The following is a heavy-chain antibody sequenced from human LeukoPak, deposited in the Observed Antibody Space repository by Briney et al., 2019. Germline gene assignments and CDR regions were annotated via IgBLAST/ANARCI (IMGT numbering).Heavy chain of an antibody. CDR2: MNPNSGNT. D-gene: IGHD4-17*01. Sequence: ASVKVSCKASGYTFTSYDINWVRQATGQGLEWMGWMNPNSGNTGYAQKFQGRVTITRNTSISTAYMELSSLRAEDTAVYYCARDREGGTVTTGFDYWGQGTLVTVSS. V-gene: IGHV1-8*03. J-gene: IGHJ4*02. CDR3: ARDREGGTVTTGFDY. CDR1: GYTFTSYD.